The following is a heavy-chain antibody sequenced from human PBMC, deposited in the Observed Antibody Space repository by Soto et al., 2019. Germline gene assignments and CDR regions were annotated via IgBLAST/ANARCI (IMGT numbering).Heavy chain of an antibody. Sequence: LSLTCTVSGGSISSYYWSWIRQPPGKGLEWIGYIYYSGSTNYNPSLKSRVTISVDTSKNQFSLKLSSVTAADTAVYYCARDRPLKWNTRGWFDPWGQGTLVTVSS. V-gene: IGHV4-59*01. CDR2: IYYSGST. J-gene: IGHJ5*02. CDR3: ARDRPLKWNTRGWFDP. D-gene: IGHD1-1*01. CDR1: GGSISSYY.